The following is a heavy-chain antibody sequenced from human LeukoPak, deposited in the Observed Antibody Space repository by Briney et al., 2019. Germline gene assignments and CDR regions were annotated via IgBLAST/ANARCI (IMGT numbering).Heavy chain of an antibody. Sequence: ASVKVSCKASGYTFTSYYMHWVRQAPGQGLEWMGWINPNSGGTNYAQKFQGRVTMTRDTSISTAYMELSRLRSDDTAVYYCARAGYCTNGVCPPHNWFDPWGQGTLVTVSS. V-gene: IGHV1-2*02. CDR2: INPNSGGT. J-gene: IGHJ5*02. D-gene: IGHD2-8*01. CDR1: GYTFTSYY. CDR3: ARAGYCTNGVCPPHNWFDP.